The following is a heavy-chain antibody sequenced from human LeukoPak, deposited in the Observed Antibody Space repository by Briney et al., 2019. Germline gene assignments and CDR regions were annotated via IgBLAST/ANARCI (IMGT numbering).Heavy chain of an antibody. Sequence: SQTLSLTCTVSGGSISSGGYYWSWIRQPPGKGLEWIGYIFHTGNTYYNPSLKSRVTISVDTSKNQFSLKLSSVTAADTVVYYCANRFAGYFDYWGQGTLVTASS. J-gene: IGHJ4*02. V-gene: IGHV4-30-2*01. CDR3: ANRFAGYFDY. CDR1: GGSISSGGYY. D-gene: IGHD1-14*01. CDR2: IFHTGNT.